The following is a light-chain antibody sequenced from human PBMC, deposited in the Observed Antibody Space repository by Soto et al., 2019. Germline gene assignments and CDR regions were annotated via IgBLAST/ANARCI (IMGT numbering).Light chain of an antibody. Sequence: DIQMTQSPSTLSASVGDRVTITCRASQSISSWLAWYQQKPGKAPKLLIYDASSLESGVPSRLSGSGSGTEFTLTISSLQPDDFATYYCQQYNSYSTFGQGTKLEIK. J-gene: IGKJ2*01. CDR1: QSISSW. CDR2: DAS. V-gene: IGKV1-5*01. CDR3: QQYNSYST.